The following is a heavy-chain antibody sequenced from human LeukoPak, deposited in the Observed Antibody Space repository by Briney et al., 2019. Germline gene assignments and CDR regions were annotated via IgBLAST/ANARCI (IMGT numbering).Heavy chain of an antibody. Sequence: SETLSLTCTVSGDSLSSGNYYWTWIRQPAGKGLEWIGRIYTSGNTNYNPSLKSQVTISMDPSKNQFSLNLNSVTAADTAVYYCARDRAGDSFDIWGQGTMVTVSS. V-gene: IGHV4-61*02. CDR2: IYTSGNT. D-gene: IGHD7-27*01. J-gene: IGHJ3*02. CDR3: ARDRAGDSFDI. CDR1: GDSLSSGNYY.